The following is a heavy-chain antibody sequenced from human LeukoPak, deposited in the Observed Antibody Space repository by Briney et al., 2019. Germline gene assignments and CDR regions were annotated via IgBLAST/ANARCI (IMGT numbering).Heavy chain of an antibody. V-gene: IGHV5-51*01. CDR3: ARAGYCSSTSCYDWFDY. CDR1: GYSFTSYW. D-gene: IGHD2-2*01. Sequence: GESLKIPCKGSGYSFTSYWIGWVRQMPGKGLEWMGIIYPGDSDTRYSPSFQGQVTISADKSISTAYLQWSSPKASDTAMYYCARAGYCSSTSCYDWFDYWGQGTLVTVSS. CDR2: IYPGDSDT. J-gene: IGHJ4*02.